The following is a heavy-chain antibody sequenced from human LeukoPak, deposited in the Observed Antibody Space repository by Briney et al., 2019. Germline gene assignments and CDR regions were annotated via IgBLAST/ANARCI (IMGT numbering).Heavy chain of an antibody. V-gene: IGHV3-23*01. CDR1: GFTFNNYA. Sequence: GGSLRLSCAASGFTFNNYAMTWVRQAPGKGLEWVSGISGSGGSTYYAESVQGRFTISRDNSKNTMSLQMNSLRGEDTAVYYCVKDMARGGRPLDYWGQGTLVTVSS. CDR3: VKDMARGGRPLDY. CDR2: ISGSGGST. D-gene: IGHD2-15*01. J-gene: IGHJ4*02.